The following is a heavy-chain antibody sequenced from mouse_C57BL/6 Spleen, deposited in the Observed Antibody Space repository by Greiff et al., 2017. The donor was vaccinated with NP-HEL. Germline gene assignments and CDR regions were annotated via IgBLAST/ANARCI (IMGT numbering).Heavy chain of an antibody. CDR1: GYTFTSYW. D-gene: IGHD2-4*01. J-gene: IGHJ2*01. CDR3: ARRDYDEGRYYFDY. CDR2: IDPSDSYT. V-gene: IGHV1-59*01. Sequence: QVQLQQPGAELVRPGPSVKLSCKASGYTFTSYWMHWVKQRPGQGLEWIGVIDPSDSYTNYNQKFKGKATLTVDTSSSTAYMQLSSLTSEDSAVYYCARRDYDEGRYYFDYWGQGTTLTVSS.